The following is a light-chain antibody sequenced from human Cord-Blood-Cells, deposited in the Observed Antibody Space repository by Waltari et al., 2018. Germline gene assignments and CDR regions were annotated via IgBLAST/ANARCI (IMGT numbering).Light chain of an antibody. V-gene: IGLV3-1*01. CDR2: QDS. CDR1: NLGDKY. Sequence: SYELTQPPSVSVSPGQTASITCSGDNLGDKYACWYQQKPGQSPVRVIYQDSKRPPGIPERFSGSNSGNTATLTISGTQARDGADYYCQAWDSSTVVFGGGTKLTVL. J-gene: IGLJ2*01. CDR3: QAWDSSTVV.